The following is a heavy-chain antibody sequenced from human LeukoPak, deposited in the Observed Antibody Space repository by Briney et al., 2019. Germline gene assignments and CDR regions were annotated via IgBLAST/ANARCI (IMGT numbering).Heavy chain of an antibody. D-gene: IGHD3-3*01. J-gene: IGHJ3*02. Sequence: TSETLSLTCTVSGGSISSYYWSWIRQPAGKGLEWIGRIYTSGSTNYNPSLKSRVTMSVDTSKNQFSLKLSSVTAADTAVYYCARFLIFGVGGYAFDIWGQGTMVTVSS. CDR3: ARFLIFGVGGYAFDI. CDR2: IYTSGST. CDR1: GGSISSYY. V-gene: IGHV4-4*07.